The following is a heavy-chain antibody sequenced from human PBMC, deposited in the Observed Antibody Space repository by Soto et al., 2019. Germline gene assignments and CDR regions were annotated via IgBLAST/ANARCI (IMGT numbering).Heavy chain of an antibody. CDR3: AKDQYDSSGYYSPALAGY. D-gene: IGHD3-22*01. J-gene: IGHJ4*02. Sequence: PGGSLRLSCAASGFTFSSYGMHWVRQAPGKGLEWVAVISYDGSNKYYADSVKGRFTISRDNSKNTLYLQMNSLRAEDTAVYYCAKDQYDSSGYYSPALAGYWGQGTLVTSPQ. V-gene: IGHV3-30*18. CDR1: GFTFSSYG. CDR2: ISYDGSNK.